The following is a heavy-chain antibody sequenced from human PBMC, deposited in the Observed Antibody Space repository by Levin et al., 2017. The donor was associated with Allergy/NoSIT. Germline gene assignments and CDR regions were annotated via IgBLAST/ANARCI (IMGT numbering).Heavy chain of an antibody. J-gene: IGHJ3*02. CDR2: IFSNDEK. CDR3: ARLGYCSGGSCYNDAFDI. D-gene: IGHD2-15*01. V-gene: IGHV2-26*01. Sequence: SGPTLVKPTETLTLTCTVSGFSLSNARMGVSWIRQPPGKALEWLAHIFSNDEKSYSTSLKSRLTISKDTSKSQVVLTMTNMDPVDTATYYCARLGYCSGGSCYNDAFDIWGQGTMVTVSS. CDR1: GFSLSNARMG.